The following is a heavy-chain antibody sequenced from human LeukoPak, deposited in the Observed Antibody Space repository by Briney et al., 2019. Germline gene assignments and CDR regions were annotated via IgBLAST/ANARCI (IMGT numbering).Heavy chain of an antibody. CDR2: INHSGST. CDR1: GGSFSGYY. V-gene: IGHV4-34*01. J-gene: IGHJ6*03. CDR3: ARDYDFWRGHYYYYMDV. Sequence: KPSETLSLTCAVYGGSFSGYYWSWIRQPPGKGLEWIGEINHSGSTNYNPSLKSRVTISVGTSKNQFSLKLSSVTAADTAVYYCARDYDFWRGHYYYYMDVWGKGTTVTVSS. D-gene: IGHD3-3*01.